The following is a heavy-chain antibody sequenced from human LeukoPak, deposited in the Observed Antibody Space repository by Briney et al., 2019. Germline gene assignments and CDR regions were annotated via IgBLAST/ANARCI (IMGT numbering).Heavy chain of an antibody. D-gene: IGHD3-9*01. J-gene: IGHJ3*02. Sequence: PGGSLRLSCAASGFTFSNAWMSWVRQAPGKGLEWVGRIKSKTDGGTTDYAAPVKGRFTISRDDSKNTLYLQTNSLKTEDTAVYYCTTGLTYDILTGYYRYRYDAFDIWGQGTMVTVSS. CDR3: TTGLTYDILTGYYRYRYDAFDI. CDR1: GFTFSNAW. V-gene: IGHV3-15*01. CDR2: IKSKTDGGTT.